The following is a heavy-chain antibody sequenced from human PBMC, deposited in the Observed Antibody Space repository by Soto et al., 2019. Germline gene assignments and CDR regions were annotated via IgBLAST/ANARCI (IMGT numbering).Heavy chain of an antibody. V-gene: IGHV4-61*01. CDR2: VYHTGRT. CDR1: GGSFKSGSYS. J-gene: IGHJ4*02. CDR3: AGYFVYFDS. D-gene: IGHD3-9*01. Sequence: PSETLSLTCTVSGGSFKSGSYSWSWIRQPPGKGLEWIGYVYHTGRTSYNPSLKSRVSISMDTSKNQFSLNLDSVTAADSAVYFCAGYFVYFDSWGQGTLVTVSS.